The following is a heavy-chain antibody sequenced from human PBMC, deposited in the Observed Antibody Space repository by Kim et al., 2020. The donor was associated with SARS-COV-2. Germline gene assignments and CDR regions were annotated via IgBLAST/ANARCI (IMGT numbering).Heavy chain of an antibody. D-gene: IGHD3-10*01. J-gene: IGHJ5*02. Sequence: ASVKVSCKASGYTFTSYDINWVRQATGQGLEWMGWMNPNSGNTGYAQKFQGRVTMTRNTSISTAYMELSSLRSEDTAVYYCARAPRLLWFGELIDESDWFDPWGQGTLVTVSS. CDR2: MNPNSGNT. V-gene: IGHV1-8*01. CDR1: GYTFTSYD. CDR3: ARAPRLLWFGELIDESDWFDP.